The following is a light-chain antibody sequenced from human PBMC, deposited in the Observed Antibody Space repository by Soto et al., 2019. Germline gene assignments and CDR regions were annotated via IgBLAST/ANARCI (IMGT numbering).Light chain of an antibody. CDR3: QKRSKWQLT. V-gene: IGKV3-11*01. J-gene: IGKJ4*01. CDR1: QSVSSY. CDR2: DAS. Sequence: EIVLTQSPATLSLSPGERATLSCRASQSVSSYLAWYQQKPGQAPRLLIYDASNRATGIPARFSGSGSGTDFTLTLSSLEPEDFAVYYCQKRSKWQLTFCGGTKVDIK.